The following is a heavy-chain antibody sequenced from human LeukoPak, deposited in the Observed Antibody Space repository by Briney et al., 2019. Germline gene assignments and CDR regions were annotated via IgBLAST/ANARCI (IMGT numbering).Heavy chain of an antibody. V-gene: IGHV3-74*01. Sequence: PGGSLRLSCAASGFSFSGYWMHWVRQAPGKGLVWVSLINSDGSSTNYADSVKGRLTISRDNAKNTVYLQMNSLRVEDTAVYYCARVASGSWNWFDPWGQGTLVTVSS. J-gene: IGHJ5*02. D-gene: IGHD1-26*01. CDR3: ARVASGSWNWFDP. CDR2: INSDGSST. CDR1: GFSFSGYW.